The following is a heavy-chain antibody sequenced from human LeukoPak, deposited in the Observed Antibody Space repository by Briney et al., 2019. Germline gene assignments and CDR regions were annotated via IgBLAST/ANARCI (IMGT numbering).Heavy chain of an antibody. CDR3: AREQVVVGRGYYGMDV. CDR2: MYSGGST. V-gene: IGHV3-66*01. CDR1: GFTVSSNY. Sequence: GGSLRLSCAASGFTVSSNYMNWVRHAPGKGLEWVSIMYSGGSTFYGDSVKGRFTISRDNSMNTLYLQMNSLRVDDTAVYYCAREQVVVGRGYYGMDVWGQGTTVTVSS. D-gene: IGHD2-2*01. J-gene: IGHJ6*02.